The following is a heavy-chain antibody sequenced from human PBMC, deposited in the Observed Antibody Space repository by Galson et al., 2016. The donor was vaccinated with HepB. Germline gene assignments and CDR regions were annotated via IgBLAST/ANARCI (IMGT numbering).Heavy chain of an antibody. Sequence: SCKASGYTFNDYGITWVRQAPGQGLEWMGWISVYNGNTNHARKVQDRVTMTTDTSRSTAYMELRSLRSDDTAVYFCARGDNIGYFYGYEHWGQGTLVTVSS. J-gene: IGHJ4*02. CDR3: ARGDNIGYFYGYEH. CDR2: ISVYNGNT. D-gene: IGHD3-22*01. V-gene: IGHV1-18*01. CDR1: GYTFNDYG.